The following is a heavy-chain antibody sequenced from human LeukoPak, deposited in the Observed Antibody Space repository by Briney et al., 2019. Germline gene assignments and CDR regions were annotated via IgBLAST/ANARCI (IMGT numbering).Heavy chain of an antibody. D-gene: IGHD3-16*01. CDR2: IRSKAYGGTT. CDR3: TRAQGTMITFGDSN. Sequence: GGSLRLSCTASGFTFGDYAMSWFRQAPGKGLEWVGFIRSKAYGGTTEYAASVKGRFTISRDDSKSIAYLQMNSLKTEDTAVYYCTRAQGTMITFGDSNWGQGTLVTVSS. J-gene: IGHJ4*02. V-gene: IGHV3-49*03. CDR1: GFTFGDYA.